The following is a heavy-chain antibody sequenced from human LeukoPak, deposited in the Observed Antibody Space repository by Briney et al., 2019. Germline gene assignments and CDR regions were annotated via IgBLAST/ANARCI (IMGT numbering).Heavy chain of an antibody. Sequence: PGGSLRLSCAASGFTFSSSDLHWVRQAPGKGLEWVAVISYGGSNRYYADSVKGRSTISRDNSKNTLYLQMNSLRAEDTAVYYCARDLRGMVAATLDYWGQGTLVTVSS. CDR3: ARDLRGMVAATLDY. J-gene: IGHJ4*02. CDR2: ISYGGSNR. V-gene: IGHV3-30*03. D-gene: IGHD2-15*01. CDR1: GFTFSSSD.